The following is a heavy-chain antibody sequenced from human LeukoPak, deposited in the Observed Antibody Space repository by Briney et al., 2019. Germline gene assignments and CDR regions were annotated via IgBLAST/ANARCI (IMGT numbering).Heavy chain of an antibody. Sequence: SVKVSCKASGGTFISYSISWVRQPPGQGLEWMGRIIPILGIANYAQKFQGRVTITADKSTSTAYMELSSLISEDTAVYYCARAGYTAMGYYYGMDVWGQGTTVTVSS. D-gene: IGHD5-18*01. V-gene: IGHV1-69*04. J-gene: IGHJ6*02. CDR3: ARAGYTAMGYYYGMDV. CDR1: GGTFISYS. CDR2: IIPILGIA.